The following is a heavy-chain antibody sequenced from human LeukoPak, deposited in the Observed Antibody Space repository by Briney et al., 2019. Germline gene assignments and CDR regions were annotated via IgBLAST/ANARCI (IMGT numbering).Heavy chain of an antibody. CDR1: GYTFTSYY. D-gene: IGHD6-13*01. CDR2: INPSGGST. Sequence: ASVKVSCKASGYTFTSYYMHWVRQAPGQGLEWMGIINPSGGSTSYAQKFQGRVTMTRDTSTSTVYMELSSPRSEDTAVYYCARGGPLAAAGSWPFDYWGQGTLVTVSS. J-gene: IGHJ4*02. V-gene: IGHV1-46*01. CDR3: ARGGPLAAAGSWPFDY.